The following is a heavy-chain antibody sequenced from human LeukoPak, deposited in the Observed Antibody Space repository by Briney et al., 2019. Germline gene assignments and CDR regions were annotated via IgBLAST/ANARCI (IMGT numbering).Heavy chain of an antibody. CDR3: TTERPTMVRGELHFDY. J-gene: IGHJ4*02. V-gene: IGHV3-30-3*01. CDR2: ISYDGSNK. Sequence: PGRSLRLSCAASGFTFSSYAMHWVRQAPGKGLEWVAVISYDGSNKYYADSVKGRFTISRDNSKNTLYLQMNSLKTEDTAVYYCTTERPTMVRGELHFDYWGQGTLVTVSS. D-gene: IGHD3-10*01. CDR1: GFTFSSYA.